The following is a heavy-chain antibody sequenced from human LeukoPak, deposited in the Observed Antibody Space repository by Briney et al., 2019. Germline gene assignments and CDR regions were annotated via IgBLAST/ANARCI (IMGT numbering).Heavy chain of an antibody. Sequence: SETLSLTCAVYGGSFSGYYWSWIRQPPGKGLEWIGEIDHSGSTNYNPSLKSRVTISVDTSKNQFSLKLSSVTAADTAVYYCARGDAAVAGTYGMDVWGQGTTVTVSS. CDR3: ARGDAAVAGTYGMDV. CDR2: IDHSGST. CDR1: GGSFSGYY. D-gene: IGHD6-19*01. J-gene: IGHJ6*02. V-gene: IGHV4-34*01.